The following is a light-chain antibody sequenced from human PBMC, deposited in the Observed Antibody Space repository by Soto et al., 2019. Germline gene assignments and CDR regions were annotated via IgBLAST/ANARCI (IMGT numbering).Light chain of an antibody. CDR3: QEYNNWHPIT. V-gene: IGKV3-15*01. J-gene: IGKJ4*01. CDR2: GAS. CDR1: QSISSK. Sequence: EIVMTQSPATLSVSPGERATLSCRASQSISSKLAWYQQKPGQAPRLLIYGASTRATGIPVRFSGSGSGTEFTLTITSLQSEDFAVYYCQEYNNWHPITFXGGTKVDIK.